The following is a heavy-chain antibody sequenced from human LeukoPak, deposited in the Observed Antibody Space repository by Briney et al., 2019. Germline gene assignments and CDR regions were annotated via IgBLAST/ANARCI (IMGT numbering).Heavy chain of an antibody. CDR1: GGSISSSNW. D-gene: IGHD2-2*01. CDR2: IYHSGST. CDR3: ARGINRYCSSTSCHNWFDP. V-gene: IGHV4-4*02. J-gene: IGHJ5*02. Sequence: PSGTLSLTCAVSGGSISSSNWWSWVRQPPGKGLEWIGEIYHSGSTNYNPSLKSRVTISVDKSKNQFSLKLSSVTAADTAVYYCARGINRYCSSTSCHNWFDPWGQGTLVTVSS.